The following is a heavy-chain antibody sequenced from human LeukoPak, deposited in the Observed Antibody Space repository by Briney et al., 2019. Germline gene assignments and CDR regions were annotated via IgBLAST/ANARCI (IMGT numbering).Heavy chain of an antibody. V-gene: IGHV3-21*04. J-gene: IGHJ4*02. CDR2: ISSSSSYI. CDR3: AVNDYDILTGFDY. D-gene: IGHD3-9*01. CDR1: GFTFSSYT. Sequence: GGSLRLSCAASGFTFSSYTMNWVRQAPGKGLEWVSSISSSSSYIYYADSVKGRFTISRDNAKNSLYLQMNSLRAEDTAVYYCAVNDYDILTGFDYWGQGTLVTVSS.